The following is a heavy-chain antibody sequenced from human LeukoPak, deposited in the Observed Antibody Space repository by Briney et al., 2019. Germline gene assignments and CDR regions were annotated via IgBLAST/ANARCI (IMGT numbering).Heavy chain of an antibody. CDR3: ANLLWFGESGR. CDR2: IYSGGST. Sequence: GGSLRLSCAASGFTVSSNYMSWVRQAPGKGLEWVSVIYSGGSTYYADSVKGRFTISRDNSKNTLYLQMNSLRVEDTAVYYCANLLWFGESGRWGQGTLVTVSS. CDR1: GFTVSSNY. J-gene: IGHJ4*02. D-gene: IGHD3-10*01. V-gene: IGHV3-53*05.